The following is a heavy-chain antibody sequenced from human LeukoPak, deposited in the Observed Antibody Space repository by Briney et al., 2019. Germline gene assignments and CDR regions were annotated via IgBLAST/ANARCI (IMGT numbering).Heavy chain of an antibody. CDR1: GGSISSGGYY. CDR2: IYYSGST. D-gene: IGHD3-10*01. J-gene: IGHJ5*02. Sequence: PSETLSLTCTVSGGSISSGGYYWSWIRQHPGKGLEWIGYIYYSGSTYYNPSLKSRVTISVDTSKNQFSLKLSSVTAADTAVYYCAREPASGEGNWFDPWGQGTLVTVSS. V-gene: IGHV4-31*03. CDR3: AREPASGEGNWFDP.